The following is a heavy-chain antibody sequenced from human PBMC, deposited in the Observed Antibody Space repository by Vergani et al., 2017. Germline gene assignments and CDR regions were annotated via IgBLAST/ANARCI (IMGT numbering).Heavy chain of an antibody. V-gene: IGHV4-34*01. Sequence: QVQLQQWGAGLLKPSETLSLTCVVYGGSFSGYYWSWIRQPPGKGLEWIGEINHSGSTNYNPSLKSRVTISVDTSKNQFSLKLSSVTAADTAVYYCARHSSGWYDFDYWGQGTLVTVSS. CDR3: ARHSSGWYDFDY. CDR2: INHSGST. CDR1: GGSFSGYY. D-gene: IGHD6-19*01. J-gene: IGHJ4*02.